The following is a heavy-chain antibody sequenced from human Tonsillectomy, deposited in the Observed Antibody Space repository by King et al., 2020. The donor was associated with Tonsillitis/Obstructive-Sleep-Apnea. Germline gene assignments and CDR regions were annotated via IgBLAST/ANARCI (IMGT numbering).Heavy chain of an antibody. Sequence: VQLQQSGPGLVKPSQTLSLTCAISGDSVSSNSAAWNWIRQSPSRGLEWLGRTYYRSKWYNDYAVSVKSRITINSDTSRNQFSLQLNSVTPEDTAVYYCARESSYDFWSGHSPHWFDPWGQGTLVTVSS. J-gene: IGHJ5*02. V-gene: IGHV6-1*01. CDR1: GDSVSSNSAA. D-gene: IGHD3-3*01. CDR2: TYYRSKWYN. CDR3: ARESSYDFWSGHSPHWFDP.